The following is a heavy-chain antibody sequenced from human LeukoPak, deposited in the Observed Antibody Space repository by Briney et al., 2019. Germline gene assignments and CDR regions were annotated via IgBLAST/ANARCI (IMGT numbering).Heavy chain of an antibody. CDR1: GGSISSGSYY. CDR3: ARNSGERLLDWFDP. J-gene: IGHJ5*02. D-gene: IGHD1-1*01. Sequence: SQTLSLTCTVSGGSISSGSYYWSWIRQPAGKGLEWIGRIYTSGSTNYNPSLKSRVTISVDTSKNQFSLKLSSVTAADTAVYYCARNSGERLLDWFDPWGQGTRVTVSS. CDR2: IYTSGST. V-gene: IGHV4-61*02.